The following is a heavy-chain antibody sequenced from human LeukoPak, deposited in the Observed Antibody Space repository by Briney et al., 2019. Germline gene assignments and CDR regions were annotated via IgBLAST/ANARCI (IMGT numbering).Heavy chain of an antibody. CDR1: GFTFSSYW. D-gene: IGHD5-18*01. J-gene: IGHJ3*02. CDR2: TNSDGTSK. V-gene: IGHV3-74*01. CDR3: ARRFALEYSSGDAFDT. Sequence: GGSLRLSCAASGFTFSSYWMHWVRQAPGKGLVWVSRTNSDGTSKTYADSVKGRFTISRDNAKNTLYLQMNSLRAEDTAVYYCARRFALEYSSGDAFDTWGQGTMVTVSS.